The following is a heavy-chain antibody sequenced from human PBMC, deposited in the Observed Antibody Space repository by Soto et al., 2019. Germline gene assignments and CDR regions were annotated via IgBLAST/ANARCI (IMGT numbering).Heavy chain of an antibody. CDR2: VYFSGST. CDR3: ARSKRRGGGSICDY. J-gene: IGHJ4*02. Sequence: KSAETLSLTCTVSGGSISTYYWSWIRQPPGKGLEWIEYVYFSGSTSYSPSLESRVTMSLDTSKNQVSLNLTSVTAADTAVYYCARSKRRGGGSICDYWGQGTLVTVSS. CDR1: GGSISTYY. V-gene: IGHV4-59*01. D-gene: IGHD3-10*01.